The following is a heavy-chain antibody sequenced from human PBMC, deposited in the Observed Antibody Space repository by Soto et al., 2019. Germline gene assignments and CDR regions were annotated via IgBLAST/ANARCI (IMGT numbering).Heavy chain of an antibody. Sequence: GGSLRLSCAASGFTFSSYWMSWVRQAPGKGLEWVANIKQDGSGKYYVDSVKGRFTISRDNAKNSLYLQMNSLRAEDTAVYYCARERTYCTKGVCYDYYGMDVWGQGTTVTVSS. J-gene: IGHJ6*02. CDR2: IKQDGSGK. CDR1: GFTFSSYW. D-gene: IGHD2-8*01. CDR3: ARERTYCTKGVCYDYYGMDV. V-gene: IGHV3-7*01.